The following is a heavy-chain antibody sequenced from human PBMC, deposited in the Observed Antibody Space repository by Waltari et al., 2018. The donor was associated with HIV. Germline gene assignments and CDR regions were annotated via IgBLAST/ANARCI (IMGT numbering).Heavy chain of an antibody. V-gene: IGHV4-61*02. Sequence: QVQLQESGPGLVKPLQTLSLTCTVSGGSISSGSYYWNWIRQPAGKGLEWIGRSYPSGSTNYNPSRKSRVTISVDTSKNQFSLKLSSVTAADTAVYYCARVFCSGGSCYGDGRYGMDVWGQGTTVTVSS. CDR2: SYPSGST. D-gene: IGHD2-15*01. J-gene: IGHJ6*02. CDR1: GGSISSGSYY. CDR3: ARVFCSGGSCYGDGRYGMDV.